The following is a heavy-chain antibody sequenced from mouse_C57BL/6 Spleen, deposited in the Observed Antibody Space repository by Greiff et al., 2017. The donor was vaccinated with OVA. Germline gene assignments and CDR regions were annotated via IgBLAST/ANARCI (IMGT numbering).Heavy chain of an antibody. CDR1: GYTITSYW. J-gene: IGHJ2*01. D-gene: IGHD1-1*01. CDR2: IDPSDSYT. Sequence: VQLQQPGAELVKPGASVKLSCKASGYTITSYWMQWVKQRPGQGLEWIGEIDPSDSYTNYNQKFKGKATLTVDTSSSTAYMQLSSLTSEDSAVYYCARRSSYGYFDYWGQGTTLTVSS. V-gene: IGHV1-50*01. CDR3: ARRSSYGYFDY.